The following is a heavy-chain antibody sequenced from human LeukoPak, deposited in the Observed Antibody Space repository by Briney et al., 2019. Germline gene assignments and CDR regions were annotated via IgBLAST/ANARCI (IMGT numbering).Heavy chain of an antibody. CDR1: GFTFSSYG. J-gene: IGHJ6*03. CDR3: ARDGGSSGTGAYYMDV. Sequence: PGGSLRLSCAASGFTFSSYGMHWVRQAPGKGLEWVAVISYDGSNKYYADSVKGRFTISRDNSKNTLYLQMNSLRAEDTAVYYCARDGGSSGTGAYYMDVWGKGTTVTVSS. CDR2: ISYDGSNK. D-gene: IGHD2-15*01. V-gene: IGHV3-30*03.